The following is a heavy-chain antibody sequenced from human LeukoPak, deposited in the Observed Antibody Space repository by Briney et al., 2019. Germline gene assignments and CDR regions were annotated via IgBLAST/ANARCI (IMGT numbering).Heavy chain of an antibody. Sequence: SETLSLTCTVSGGSISSGSYYWSWIRQPAGKGLEWIGRIYTSGSTNYNPSLKSRVTISVDTSNNQFSLKLSSVTAADTAVYYCARGPYPLAAAGTGDYWGQGTLVTVSS. CDR1: GGSISSGSYY. CDR2: IYTSGST. CDR3: ARGPYPLAAAGTGDY. J-gene: IGHJ4*02. V-gene: IGHV4-61*02. D-gene: IGHD6-13*01.